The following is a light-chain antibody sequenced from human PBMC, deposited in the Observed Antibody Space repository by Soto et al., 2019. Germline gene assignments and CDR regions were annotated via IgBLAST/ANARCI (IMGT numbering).Light chain of an antibody. CDR2: GVS. J-gene: IGKJ1*01. CDR3: QDFDSPPWT. CDR1: QRASRQY. V-gene: IGKV3-20*01. Sequence: SLAPGARASLSCQSGQRASRQYLSWYQQRPDQPPRLLIYGVSIRADGIPDRFSGSGSGSKFTLTINRLEPEDFAVYYCQDFDSPPWTFGPGTKVDTK.